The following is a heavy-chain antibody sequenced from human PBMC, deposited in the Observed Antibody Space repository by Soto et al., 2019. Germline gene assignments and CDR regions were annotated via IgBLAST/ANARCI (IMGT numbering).Heavy chain of an antibody. J-gene: IGHJ4*02. CDR3: TGDRGGRGGY. D-gene: IGHD3-16*01. CDR2: TNEDGSTI. Sequence: EVQLVESGGGLVQPGGSLRLSCAASGFTFSSYWMHWVRQAPGKGLVWVSRTNEDGSTINYADSVKGRFTISRDNAKNMLYREMNGRRAEDTAVYYCTGDRGGRGGYWGPGTLVTVSS. CDR1: GFTFSSYW. V-gene: IGHV3-74*01.